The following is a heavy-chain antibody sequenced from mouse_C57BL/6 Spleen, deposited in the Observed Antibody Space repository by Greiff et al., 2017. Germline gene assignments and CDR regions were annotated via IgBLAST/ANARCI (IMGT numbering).Heavy chain of an antibody. D-gene: IGHD2-10*01. CDR3: ARGGAYYAYFDY. Sequence: QVQLQQSGAELVKPGASVKISCKASGYAFSSYWMNWVKQRPGKGLEWIGQIYPGDGDTNYNGKFKGKATLTADKSSSTAYMQLSSLTSEDSAVYFCARGGAYYAYFDYWGQGTTLTVSS. CDR1: GYAFSSYW. J-gene: IGHJ2*01. V-gene: IGHV1-80*01. CDR2: IYPGDGDT.